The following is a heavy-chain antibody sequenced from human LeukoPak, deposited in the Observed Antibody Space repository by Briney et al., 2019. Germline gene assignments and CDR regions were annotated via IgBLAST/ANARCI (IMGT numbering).Heavy chain of an antibody. CDR2: IYYSGST. CDR1: GGSISSSSYY. J-gene: IGHJ4*02. D-gene: IGHD1-1*01. CDR3: ARHNNYRRYFDY. Sequence: SETLSLTCTVSGGSISSSSYYWGWIRQPPGKGLEWIGSIYYSGSTYYNPSLKSRVTISVDTSKNQFSLKLSSVTAADTAVYYCARHNNYRRYFDYWGQGTLVTVSS. V-gene: IGHV4-39*01.